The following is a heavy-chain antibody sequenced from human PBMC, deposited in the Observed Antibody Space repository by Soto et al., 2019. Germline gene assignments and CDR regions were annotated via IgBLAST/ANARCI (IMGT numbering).Heavy chain of an antibody. CDR3: AKSITGFGGSTSYYYYYGMDV. CDR2: ISGSGGST. D-gene: IGHD3-10*01. V-gene: IGHV3-23*01. Sequence: GSLRLSCAASGFTFSSYAMSWVRQAPGKGLEWVSAISGSGGSTYYADSVKGRFTISRDNSKNTLYLQMNSLRAEDTAVYYCAKSITGFGGSTSYYYYYGMDVWGQGTTVTVSS. J-gene: IGHJ6*02. CDR1: GFTFSSYA.